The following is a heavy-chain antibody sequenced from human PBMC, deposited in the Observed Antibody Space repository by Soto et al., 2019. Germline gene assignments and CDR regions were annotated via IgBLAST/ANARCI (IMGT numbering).Heavy chain of an antibody. J-gene: IGHJ4*02. CDR3: ARSGRPLTEFHS. CDR1: GGSINSGDSY. V-gene: IGHV4-31*03. CDR2: IYYTGST. D-gene: IGHD6-25*01. Sequence: SETLSLTCSVSGGSINSGDSYWNWIRQSPGKGLEWIGFIYYTGSTYCSPSLRSRCSMSLDTSENQFSLKLSSVTAADTAVYYCARSGRPLTEFHSWGQGILVT.